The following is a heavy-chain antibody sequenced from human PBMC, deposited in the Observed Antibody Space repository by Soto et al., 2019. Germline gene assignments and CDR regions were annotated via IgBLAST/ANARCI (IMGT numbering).Heavy chain of an antibody. J-gene: IGHJ4*02. D-gene: IGHD3-10*01. V-gene: IGHV1-18*01. CDR3: VRDLDGSGSYYTDF. CDR2: IGAYNTNI. CDR1: GYSFNNYG. Sequence: GASVKVSCKASGYSFNNYGISWVRQAPGQGLEWMGRIGAYNTNIKYAQKLQGRVTMTTDTSTSTAYMELRSLISDDKAVYYCVRDLDGSGSYYTDFWGQGTLVTVCS.